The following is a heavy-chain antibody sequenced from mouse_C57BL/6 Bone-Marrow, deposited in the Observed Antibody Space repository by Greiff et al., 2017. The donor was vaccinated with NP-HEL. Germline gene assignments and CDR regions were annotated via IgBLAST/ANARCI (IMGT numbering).Heavy chain of an antibody. CDR3: ARRGAYYGSSYSAWFAY. CDR2: IYPGDGDT. J-gene: IGHJ3*01. D-gene: IGHD1-1*01. CDR1: GYAFSSYW. Sequence: VQLQQSGAELVKPGASVKISCKASGYAFSSYWMNWVKQRPGKGLEWIGQIYPGDGDTNYNGKFKGKATLTADKSSSTAYMQLSSLTSEDSAVYFCARRGAYYGSSYSAWFAYWGQGTLVTVSA. V-gene: IGHV1-80*01.